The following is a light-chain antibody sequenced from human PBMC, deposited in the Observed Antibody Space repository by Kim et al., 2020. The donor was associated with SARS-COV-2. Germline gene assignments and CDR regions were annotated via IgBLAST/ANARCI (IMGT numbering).Light chain of an antibody. CDR1: NIVTKS. J-gene: IGLJ2*01. Sequence: APGKTARVTCGGNNIVTKSVHWYQQKPGQAPVLVISYDSDRPSGIPERFSGSNSGNTATLTISRVVAGDEADYYCQVWDSSSEHVVFGGGTQLTVL. CDR3: QVWDSSSEHVV. V-gene: IGLV3-21*04. CDR2: YDS.